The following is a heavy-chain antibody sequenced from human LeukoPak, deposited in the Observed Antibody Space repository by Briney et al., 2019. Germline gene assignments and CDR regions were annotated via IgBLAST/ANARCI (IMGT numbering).Heavy chain of an antibody. CDR1: GFTFSSYE. V-gene: IGHV3-48*03. CDR2: ISTSGSTI. J-gene: IGHJ6*03. CDR3: ARGVLVVAATRRNYYYYYMDV. D-gene: IGHD2-15*01. Sequence: PGGSLRLSCAASGFTFSSYEMNWVRQAPGKGLEWVSYISTSGSTIYYADSVKGRFTISRDNAKNSLYLQMNSLRAEDTAVYYCARGVLVVAATRRNYYYYYMDVWGKGTTVTVSS.